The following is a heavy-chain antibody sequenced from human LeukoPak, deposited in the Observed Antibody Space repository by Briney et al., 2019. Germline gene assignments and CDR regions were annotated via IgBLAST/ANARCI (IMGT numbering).Heavy chain of an antibody. CDR2: INHSGST. J-gene: IGHJ5*02. D-gene: IGHD6-13*01. CDR1: GGSFSGYY. V-gene: IGHV4-34*01. Sequence: SETLSLTCAVSGGSFSGYYWSWIRQPPGKGLEWIGEINHSGSTNYNPSLKSRVTISVDTSKNQFSLKLSSVTAADTAVYYCARGSHSSGWYLWGQGTLVTVSS. CDR3: ARGSHSSGWYL.